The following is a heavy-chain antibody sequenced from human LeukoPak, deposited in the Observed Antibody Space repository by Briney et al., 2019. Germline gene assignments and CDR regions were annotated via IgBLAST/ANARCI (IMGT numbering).Heavy chain of an antibody. Sequence: GGSLKLSCAASGFAFSGFYLHWVRQTSGRGLEWLGLIRSEPAGYTTLYAASGKGRFTISRDDSKNTAYLQMNSLKAEDTAVYYCAREHGYCSGGSCYSSVYYYGMDVWGQGTTVTVSS. J-gene: IGHJ6*02. D-gene: IGHD2-15*01. V-gene: IGHV3-73*01. CDR2: IRSEPAGYTT. CDR3: AREHGYCSGGSCYSSVYYYGMDV. CDR1: GFAFSGFY.